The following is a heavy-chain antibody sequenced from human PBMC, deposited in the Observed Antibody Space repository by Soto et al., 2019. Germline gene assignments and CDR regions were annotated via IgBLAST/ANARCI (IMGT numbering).Heavy chain of an antibody. J-gene: IGHJ3*02. D-gene: IGHD2-21*01. V-gene: IGHV1-2*02. CDR2: INPNSGGT. CDR3: ARLMHYSHSGGSSHSGFDM. CDR1: GYTFTGYY. Sequence: ASVKVSCKASGYTFTGYYMHWVRQAPGQGLEWMGWINPNSGGTNYAQKFQGRVTMTRDTSISTAYMELSSLRSDDTAVFYCARLMHYSHSGGSSHSGFDMWGQGALVTVSS.